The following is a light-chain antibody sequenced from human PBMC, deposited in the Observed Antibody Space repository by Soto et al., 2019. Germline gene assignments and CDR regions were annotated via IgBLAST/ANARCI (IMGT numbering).Light chain of an antibody. CDR2: SSS. J-gene: IGLJ2*01. V-gene: IGLV1-44*01. Sequence: QSVLTQPPSASGTPGQRVTISCSGSSSNIGSKAVNWYQHLPGTAPKLLIYSSSQRPSGVPDRFSGSKSGTSASLAISGLQSEDAADYYCAAWDDSLKGVVFGGGTKLTVL. CDR3: AAWDDSLKGVV. CDR1: SSNIGSKA.